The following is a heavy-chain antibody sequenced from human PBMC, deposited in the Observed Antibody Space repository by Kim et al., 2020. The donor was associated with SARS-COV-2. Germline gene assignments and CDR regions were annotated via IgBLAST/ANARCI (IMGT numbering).Heavy chain of an antibody. Sequence: SETLSLTCAVYGGSFSGSYWSWIRQPPGKGLEWIGEINHSGRTNYNPSLKSRVTISVDTSKNQVSLKLSSVTAADTAVYYCAKGSHDSGGYYYVFPFDIWGQGTMVTVSS. V-gene: IGHV4-34*01. CDR1: GGSFSGSY. CDR3: AKGSHDSGGYYYVFPFDI. CDR2: INHSGRT. J-gene: IGHJ3*02. D-gene: IGHD3-22*01.